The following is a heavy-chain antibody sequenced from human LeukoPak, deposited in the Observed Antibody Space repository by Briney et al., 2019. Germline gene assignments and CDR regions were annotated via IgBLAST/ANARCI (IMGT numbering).Heavy chain of an antibody. Sequence: GGSLRLSCAASGFTFNNAWMSWVRQAPGKGLEWVSAISGSGGSTYYADSVKGRFTISRDNSKNTLYLQMNSLRAEDTAVYYCAKDVSPPKYYDFWSGYYAVRAFDIWGQGTMVTVSS. D-gene: IGHD3-3*01. CDR3: AKDVSPPKYYDFWSGYYAVRAFDI. CDR2: ISGSGGST. J-gene: IGHJ3*02. V-gene: IGHV3-23*01. CDR1: GFTFNNAW.